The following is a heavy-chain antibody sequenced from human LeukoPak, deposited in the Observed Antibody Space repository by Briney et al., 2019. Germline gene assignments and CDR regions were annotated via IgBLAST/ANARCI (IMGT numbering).Heavy chain of an antibody. Sequence: SETLSLTCTVSGGSISSYYWSWIRQPPGKGLEWVGYIYYSGSTNYNPSLKSRVTISVDTSRNQFSLKLSSVTAADTAVYYCARLRWHYLDYWGQGTLVTVSS. J-gene: IGHJ4*02. CDR1: GGSISSYY. CDR3: ARLRWHYLDY. CDR2: IYYSGST. D-gene: IGHD4-23*01. V-gene: IGHV4-59*01.